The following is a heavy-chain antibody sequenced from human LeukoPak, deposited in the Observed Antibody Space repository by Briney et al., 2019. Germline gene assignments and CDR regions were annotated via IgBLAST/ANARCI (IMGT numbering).Heavy chain of an antibody. J-gene: IGHJ4*02. CDR1: GGSFSGYY. D-gene: IGHD4-23*01. CDR2: INHSGST. Sequence: SETLSLTCAVYGGSFSGYYWSWIRQPPGKGLEWIGEINHSGSTNYNPSLKSRVTISVDTSKNQFSLKLSSVTAADTAVYYCARLRGNARYYFDYWGQGTLVTVSS. CDR3: ARLRGNARYYFDY. V-gene: IGHV4-34*01.